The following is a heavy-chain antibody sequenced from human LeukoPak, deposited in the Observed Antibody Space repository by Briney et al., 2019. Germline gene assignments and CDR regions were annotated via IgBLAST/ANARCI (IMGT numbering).Heavy chain of an antibody. D-gene: IGHD2-2*01. V-gene: IGHV3-64D*09. CDR3: VKDRDCSSTSCYLPFCY. CDR2: ISANGDST. CDR1: GFTFSTSL. J-gene: IGHJ4*02. Sequence: GGSLRLSCSASGFTFSTSLMHWVRQAPGKGLEYVPAISANGDSTYYADSVKGRFTVSRDNSKNTLFLQMTSLRAEDTAMYYCVKDRDCSSTSCYLPFCYWGQGTLVTVSS.